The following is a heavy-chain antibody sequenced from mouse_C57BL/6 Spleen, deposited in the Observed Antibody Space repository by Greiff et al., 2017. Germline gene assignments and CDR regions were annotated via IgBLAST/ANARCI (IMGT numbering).Heavy chain of an antibody. CDR1: GFTFSDYY. CDR3: AREGIYYGNSYAMDY. V-gene: IGHV5-16*01. Sequence: EVQRVESEGGLVQPGSSMKLSCTASGFTFSDYYMAWVRQVPEKGLEWVANINSDGSSTYYLDSLKSRFIISRDNAKNILYLQMSSLKSEDTATYYCAREGIYYGNSYAMDYWGQGTSVTVSS. CDR2: INSDGSST. J-gene: IGHJ4*01. D-gene: IGHD2-1*01.